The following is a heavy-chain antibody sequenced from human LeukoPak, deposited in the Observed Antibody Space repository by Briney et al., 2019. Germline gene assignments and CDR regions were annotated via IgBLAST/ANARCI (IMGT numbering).Heavy chain of an antibody. CDR2: IYYSGST. CDR3: ARTYSGSYTHFDY. V-gene: IGHV4-28*01. D-gene: IGHD1-26*01. Sequence: SETLSLTCAVSGYSISSSNWWGWIRPPPGKGLEWIGYIYYSGSTYYNPSLKSRVTMSVDTSKNQFSLKLSSVTAVDTAVYYCARTYSGSYTHFDYWGQGTLVTVSS. CDR1: GYSISSSNW. J-gene: IGHJ4*02.